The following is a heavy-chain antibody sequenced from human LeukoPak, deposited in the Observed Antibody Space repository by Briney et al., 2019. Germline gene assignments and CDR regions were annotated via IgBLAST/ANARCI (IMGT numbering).Heavy chain of an antibody. Sequence: GGSLRLSCAASGFTFSRYSMNWVRQAPGKGLEWVSSIRSSGSYIYYTDSVKGRFTISRDNAKNSLYLQMNSLRAEDTAVYYCARGPPLDYYDITWFDPWGQGTLVTVSS. CDR1: GFTFSRYS. V-gene: IGHV3-21*01. D-gene: IGHD3-22*01. CDR3: ARGPPLDYYDITWFDP. J-gene: IGHJ5*02. CDR2: IRSSGSYI.